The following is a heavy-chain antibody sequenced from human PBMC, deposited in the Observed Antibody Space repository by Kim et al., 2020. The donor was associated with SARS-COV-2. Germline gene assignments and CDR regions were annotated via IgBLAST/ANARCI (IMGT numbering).Heavy chain of an antibody. J-gene: IGHJ4*02. D-gene: IGHD4-4*01. CDR3: AKDDYSNYGFGDY. V-gene: IGHV3-23*01. Sequence: YADSVKGRFTISRYNSKNTLYLQMNSLRAEDTAVYYCAKDDYSNYGFGDYWGQGTLVTVSS.